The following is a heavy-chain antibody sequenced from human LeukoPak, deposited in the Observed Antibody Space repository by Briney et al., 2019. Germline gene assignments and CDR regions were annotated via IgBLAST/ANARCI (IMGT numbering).Heavy chain of an antibody. CDR3: TRLQEPYGYSGSYYNY. CDR2: IKSKTDGGTT. D-gene: IGHD1-26*01. Sequence: PGGSLRLSCAASGFTFSNAWMSWVRQAPGKGLEWVGRIKSKTDGGTTDYAAPVKGRFTISRDDSKNTLYLQMNSLKTEDTAVYYCTRLQEPYGYSGSYYNYWGQGTLVTVSS. J-gene: IGHJ4*02. V-gene: IGHV3-15*01. CDR1: GFTFSNAW.